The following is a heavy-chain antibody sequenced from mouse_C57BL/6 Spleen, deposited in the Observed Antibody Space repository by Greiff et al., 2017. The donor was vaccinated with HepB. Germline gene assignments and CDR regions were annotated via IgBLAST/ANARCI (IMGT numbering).Heavy chain of an antibody. J-gene: IGHJ4*01. CDR3: ASLYYDYDGAMDY. D-gene: IGHD2-4*01. Sequence: VKLMESGPGLVQPSQSLSITCTVSGFSLTSYGVHWVRQSPGKGLEWLGVIWSGGSTDYNAAFISRLSISKDNSKSQVFFKMNSLQADDTAIYYCASLYYDYDGAMDYWGQGTSVTVSS. V-gene: IGHV2-2*01. CDR2: IWSGGST. CDR1: GFSLTSYG.